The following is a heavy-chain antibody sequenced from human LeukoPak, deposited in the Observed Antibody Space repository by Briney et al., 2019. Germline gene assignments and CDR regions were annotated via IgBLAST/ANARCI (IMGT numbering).Heavy chain of an antibody. J-gene: IGHJ4*02. V-gene: IGHV1-8*03. CDR3: ARVRPYSYDGSGSITH. CDR1: GYTFTSYD. Sequence: ASVKVSCKASGYTFTSYDINWVRQATGQGLEWMGWMNPNGGNTGYAQKFQGRVTITRNTSISTAYMELSSLRSEDTAVYYCARVRPYSYDGSGSITHWGQGTLVTVSS. D-gene: IGHD3-22*01. CDR2: MNPNGGNT.